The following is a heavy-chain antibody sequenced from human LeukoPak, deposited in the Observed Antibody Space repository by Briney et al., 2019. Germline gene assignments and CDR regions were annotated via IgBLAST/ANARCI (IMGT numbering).Heavy chain of an antibody. V-gene: IGHV4-30-4*08. J-gene: IGHJ4*02. CDR1: GGSISSGDYY. Sequence: SQTLSLTCTVSGGSISSGDYYWGWIRQPPGKGLEWIGYIYYSGSTYYNPSLKSRVTISVDTSNNQFSLKLSSVTAADTAVYYCARVRIDCSSTSCYRERFDYWGQGTLVTVSS. CDR2: IYYSGST. D-gene: IGHD2-2*01. CDR3: ARVRIDCSSTSCYRERFDY.